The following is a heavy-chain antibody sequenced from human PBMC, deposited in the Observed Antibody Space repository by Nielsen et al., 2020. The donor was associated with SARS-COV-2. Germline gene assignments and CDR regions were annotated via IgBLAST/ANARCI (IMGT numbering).Heavy chain of an antibody. D-gene: IGHD2-21*01. CDR3: AREPFLYGMDV. V-gene: IGHV3-48*01. CDR2: ISSSSSTI. J-gene: IGHJ6*02. CDR1: GFTFSSYS. Sequence: GGSLRLSCAASGFTFSSYSMNWVRQAPGKGLEWVSYISSSSSTIYYADSVKGRFIISRDNSENTVYLQMNSLRAEDTAVYYCAREPFLYGMDVWGQGTTVTVSS.